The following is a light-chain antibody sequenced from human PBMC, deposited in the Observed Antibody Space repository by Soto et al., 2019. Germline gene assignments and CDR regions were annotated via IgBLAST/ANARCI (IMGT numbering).Light chain of an antibody. CDR2: GAS. J-gene: IGKJ2*01. Sequence: DIQMTQSPSSLSASVGDRVSITCRASPGISIFLAWYQHKPGTVPKLLIYGASTLHSGVPSRFSGSGSGTDFTLTISSLQPEDVATYYWQKYNTAPYTFGKGTRLEIK. V-gene: IGKV1-27*01. CDR1: PGISIF. CDR3: QKYNTAPYT.